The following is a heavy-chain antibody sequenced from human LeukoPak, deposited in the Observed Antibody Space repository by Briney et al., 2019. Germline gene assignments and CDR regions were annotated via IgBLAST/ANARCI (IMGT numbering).Heavy chain of an antibody. CDR3: ARKAGYSYGQRNDY. V-gene: IGHV4-59*12. D-gene: IGHD5-18*01. CDR1: GGSISSYY. Sequence: SETLSLTCTVSGGSISSYYWSWIRQPPGKGLEWIGYIYCSGSTNYNPSLKSRVTISVDTSKNQFSLKLSSVTAADTAVYYCARKAGYSYGQRNDYWGQGTLVTVSS. CDR2: IYCSGST. J-gene: IGHJ4*02.